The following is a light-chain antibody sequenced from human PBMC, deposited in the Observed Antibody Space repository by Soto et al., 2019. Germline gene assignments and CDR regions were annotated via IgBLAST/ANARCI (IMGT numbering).Light chain of an antibody. CDR1: SSDVGGYND. CDR3: CSYTSRRTLMV. J-gene: IGLJ2*01. V-gene: IGLV2-14*01. Sequence: QSALTQPASVSGSPGQSITISCTGTSSDVGGYNDVSWYQQHPGKAPKLMIYDVSNRPSWVSNRFSGAKSGNTASLSISGLQAEDEADYYCCSYTSRRTLMVFGGGTQVTLL. CDR2: DVS.